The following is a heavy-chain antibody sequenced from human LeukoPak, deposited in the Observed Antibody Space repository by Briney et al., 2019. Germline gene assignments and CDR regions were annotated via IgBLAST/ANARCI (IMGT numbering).Heavy chain of an antibody. J-gene: IGHJ4*02. D-gene: IGHD2-8*02. CDR1: GYTFTDYY. V-gene: IGHV1-2*06. Sequence: GASVKVSCKASGYTFTDYYMHWVRQAPGQGLEWVGRINPNSGGTNYAQKFQGRVTMTRDTSISTAYMDLSSLRSDDTAVYYCARSTGHYFDYWSQGILVTVSS. CDR2: INPNSGGT. CDR3: ARSTGHYFDY.